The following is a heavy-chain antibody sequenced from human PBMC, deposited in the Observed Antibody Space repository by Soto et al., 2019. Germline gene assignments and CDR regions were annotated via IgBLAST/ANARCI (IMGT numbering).Heavy chain of an antibody. CDR3: ATRGGGGGY. Sequence: EVQLVESGGGLIQPGGSLRLSCAVSGFTVSNNYMSWVRQAPGKGLEGVSVIYSGGYTAYGDSVKGRFTISRDNSKKHLYLQMKTLGADDGAVYSWATRGGGGGYWGQGTLVTVSS. D-gene: IGHD3-10*01. V-gene: IGHV3-53*01. CDR2: IYSGGYT. J-gene: IGHJ4*02. CDR1: GFTVSNNY.